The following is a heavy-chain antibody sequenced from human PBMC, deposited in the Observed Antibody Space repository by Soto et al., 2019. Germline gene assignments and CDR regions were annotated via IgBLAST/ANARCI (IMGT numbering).Heavy chain of an antibody. V-gene: IGHV3-21*01. D-gene: IGHD3-10*01. CDR3: ATLQTLFNMVRGVNDY. CDR2: ISSSSSYI. J-gene: IGHJ4*02. Sequence: EVQLVESGGGLVKPGGSLRLSCAASGFTFSSYSMNWVRQAPGKGLEWVSSISSSSSYIYYADSVKGRFTISRDNAKNSLYLQMNSLRAEDTAVYYCATLQTLFNMVRGVNDYWGQGTLVTVSS. CDR1: GFTFSSYS.